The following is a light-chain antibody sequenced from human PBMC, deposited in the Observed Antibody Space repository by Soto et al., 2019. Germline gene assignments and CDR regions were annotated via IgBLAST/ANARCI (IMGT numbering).Light chain of an antibody. CDR1: QSRGSNF. CDR2: GAS. J-gene: IGKJ1*01. CDR3: QQYGSSPGT. Sequence: EIVLTQSPGTLSLSPGERATLSCKTSQSRGSNFLAWYQHKPGQAPRLLIFGASIRDTGIPDRFSGSGSGTDFTLTISRLEPEDFAVYYCQQYGSSPGTFGQGTKVDIK. V-gene: IGKV3-20*01.